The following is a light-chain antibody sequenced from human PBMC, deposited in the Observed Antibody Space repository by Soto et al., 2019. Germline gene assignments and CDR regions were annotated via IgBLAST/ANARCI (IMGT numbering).Light chain of an antibody. J-gene: IGKJ2*01. Sequence: EIVLTQSPGTLSLSPGERATLSCRASQSVINNRLAWYQQKSGQAPRLLIYGASTRSTGIPDRFSGSGSGTEFTLTISRLEPEDVAVYHCPQYGPSALYTFGQGTKLEIK. CDR3: PQYGPSALYT. CDR2: GAS. CDR1: QSVINNR. V-gene: IGKV3-20*01.